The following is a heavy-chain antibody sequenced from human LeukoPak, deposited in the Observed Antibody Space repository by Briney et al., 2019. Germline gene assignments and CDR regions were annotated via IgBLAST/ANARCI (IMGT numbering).Heavy chain of an antibody. CDR3: ARTLRYFDWPRFDY. J-gene: IGHJ4*02. D-gene: IGHD3-9*01. Sequence: ASVKVSCKASGYSFTNYGISWVRQAPGQGLEWMGWISAYNGNTNYTQKLQGRVSMTTDTSTSTAYMELRSLRSDDTAVYYCARTLRYFDWPRFDYWGQGTLVTVSS. CDR2: ISAYNGNT. V-gene: IGHV1-18*01. CDR1: GYSFTNYG.